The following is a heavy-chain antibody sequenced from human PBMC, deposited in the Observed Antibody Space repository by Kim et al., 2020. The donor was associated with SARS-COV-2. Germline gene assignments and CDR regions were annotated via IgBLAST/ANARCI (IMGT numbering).Heavy chain of an antibody. D-gene: IGHD2-2*01. CDR3: ARDRIGYCSSTSCSLQFDY. CDR1: GGSINSYS. J-gene: IGHJ4*02. CDR2: TYYSGST. V-gene: IGHV4-59*01. Sequence: SETLSLTCTVSGGSINSYSWSWIRQPPGKGLEWIGYTYYSGSTNYNPSLKSRVTISVDTSKNQFSLKLSSVTAADTAVYYCARDRIGYCSSTSCSLQFDYWGQGTLVTVSS.